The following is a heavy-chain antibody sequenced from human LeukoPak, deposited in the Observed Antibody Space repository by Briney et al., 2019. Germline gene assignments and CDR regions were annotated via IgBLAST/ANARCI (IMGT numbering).Heavy chain of an antibody. J-gene: IGHJ6*03. V-gene: IGHV4-61*02. D-gene: IGHD3-22*01. CDR2: IYTSGST. Sequence: PSETLSLTCTVSGGSISSGSYYWRWIPQPAGKGLEWIGRIYTSGSTNYNPSLKSRVTISVDTSKNQFSLKLSSVTAADTAVYYCAREWDSSGYHGGYYYYYMDVWGKGTTVTVSS. CDR3: AREWDSSGYHGGYYYYYMDV. CDR1: GGSISSGSYY.